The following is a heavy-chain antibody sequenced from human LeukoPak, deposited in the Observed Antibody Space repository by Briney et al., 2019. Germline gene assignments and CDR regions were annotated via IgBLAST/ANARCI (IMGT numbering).Heavy chain of an antibody. V-gene: IGHV1-18*01. J-gene: IGHJ5*02. Sequence: ASAKVSCKAFGYTFISYGVTCVRQAPGQGLEWMGWISGYNGYTNYAQNFQDRVTMTTDTSTNTAYMELRSLRSDDTAVYYCARLGYCTNGVCYRKHNRLDPWGQGTLVTVSP. CDR3: ARLGYCTNGVCYRKHNRLDP. CDR2: ISGYNGYT. D-gene: IGHD2-8*01. CDR1: GYTFISYG.